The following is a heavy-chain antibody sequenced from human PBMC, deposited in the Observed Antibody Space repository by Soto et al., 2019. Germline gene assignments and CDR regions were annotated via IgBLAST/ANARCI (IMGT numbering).Heavy chain of an antibody. D-gene: IGHD6-19*01. CDR2: ISWNSGSI. CDR1: GFTSDDYA. J-gene: IGHJ4*02. CDR3: AKDSSGWSHYYFDY. Sequence: EVQLVESGGGLVQPGRSLRLSCAASGFTSDDYAMHCVRQAPGKGLEWVSGISWNSGSIGYADSVKGRFTISRDNAKNSLYLQMNSLRADDTALYYCAKDSSGWSHYYFDYWGQGTLVTVSS. V-gene: IGHV3-9*02.